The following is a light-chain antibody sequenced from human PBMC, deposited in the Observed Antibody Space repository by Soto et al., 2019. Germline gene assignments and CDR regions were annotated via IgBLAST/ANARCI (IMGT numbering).Light chain of an antibody. CDR3: AAWDDSLNGVV. J-gene: IGLJ2*01. CDR2: GNN. V-gene: IGLV1-44*01. CDR1: SSNIGSYT. Sequence: QSVLTQPPSASGTPGQRVTISCSGSSSNIGSYTVYWYQQFPGTAPKLLIYGNNQRPSGVPDRFSGSKSGTLASLAISGLQSEDEADYYCAAWDDSLNGVVFGGGTKLTVL.